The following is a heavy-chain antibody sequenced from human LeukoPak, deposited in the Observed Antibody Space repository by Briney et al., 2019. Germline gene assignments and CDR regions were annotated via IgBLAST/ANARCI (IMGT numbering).Heavy chain of an antibody. CDR2: ISSTSTSM. J-gene: IGHJ4*02. CDR3: AKEPTSVAGTFDY. CDR1: GFTFSDYH. D-gene: IGHD6-19*01. V-gene: IGHV3-48*01. Sequence: PGGSLRLSCAASGFTFSDYHINWVRQAPGKGLEWLSYISSTSTSMNYADSVRGRFAISRDNAKNSLYLQMNSLRAEDTAVYYCAKEPTSVAGTFDYWGQGTLVTVSS.